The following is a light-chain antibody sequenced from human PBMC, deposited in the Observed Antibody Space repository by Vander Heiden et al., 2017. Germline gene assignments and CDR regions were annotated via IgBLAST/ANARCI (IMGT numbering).Light chain of an antibody. J-gene: IGLJ2*01. CDR3: QAWDSSTAV. CDR1: KLGEKY. V-gene: IGLV3-1*01. Sequence: SYELTHPPSVSVSPGQTASITCSGDKLGEKYSCWYQQKPGQSPVLVIYQDSKRPAGIPERFSGSNSGNTATLTISGTQAMDEADYYCQAWDSSTAVFGGGTKLTVL. CDR2: QDS.